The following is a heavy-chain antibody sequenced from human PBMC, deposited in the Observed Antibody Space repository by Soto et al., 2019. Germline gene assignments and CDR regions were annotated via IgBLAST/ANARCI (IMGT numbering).Heavy chain of an antibody. Sequence: QVQLVQSGAEVKKPGSSVKVSCKASGGTFSSYSINWVRQAPGQGLEWMGGIIPIFGTANYAQKFQGRVTITADESTSTAYMERSSLRAEDTAVYYCARDGGRHAGGIDYWGQGTLVTVSS. D-gene: IGHD1-26*01. CDR1: GGTFSSYS. CDR2: IIPIFGTA. V-gene: IGHV1-69*01. J-gene: IGHJ4*02. CDR3: ARDGGRHAGGIDY.